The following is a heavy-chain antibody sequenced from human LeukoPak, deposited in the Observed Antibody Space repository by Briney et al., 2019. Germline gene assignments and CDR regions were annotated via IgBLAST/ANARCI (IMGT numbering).Heavy chain of an antibody. Sequence: GGSLRLSCAASGFTVSSNYMSWVRQAPGKGLEWVSVIYSGGSTYYADSVKGRFTISRDNSKNTLCLQMNSLRAEDTAVYYCAREDRGYSYGFDYWGQGTLVTVSS. D-gene: IGHD5-18*01. CDR1: GFTVSSNY. CDR3: AREDRGYSYGFDY. J-gene: IGHJ4*02. V-gene: IGHV3-53*01. CDR2: IYSGGST.